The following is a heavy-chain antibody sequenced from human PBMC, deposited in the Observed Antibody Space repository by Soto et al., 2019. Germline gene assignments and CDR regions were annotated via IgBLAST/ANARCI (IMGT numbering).Heavy chain of an antibody. J-gene: IGHJ1*01. V-gene: IGHV4-4*02. CDR2: IYHSGST. D-gene: IGHD6-19*01. CDR3: ARDASSSGWYAKYFQH. Sequence: QVQLQESGPGLVKPSGTLSLTCAVSGGSISSSNWWSWVRQPPGKGLEWIGEIYHSGSTNYNPSLKMRVHISXXTXKXXFSLKLSSVTAADTAVYYCARDASSSGWYAKYFQHWGQGTLVTVSS. CDR1: GGSISSSNW.